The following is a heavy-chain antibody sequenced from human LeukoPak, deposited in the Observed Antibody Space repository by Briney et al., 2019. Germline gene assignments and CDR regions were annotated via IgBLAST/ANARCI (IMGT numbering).Heavy chain of an antibody. CDR2: ISSSSSYI. CDR1: GFTFSSYS. D-gene: IGHD6-13*01. CDR3: ARDEAQQLVFLGEELFDY. Sequence: GGSLRLSCAASGFTFSSYSMNWVRQAPGKGLEWVSSISSSSSYIYYADSVKGRFTISRDNAKNSLYLQMNSLRAEDTAVYYCARDEAQQLVFLGEELFDYWGQGTLVTVSS. V-gene: IGHV3-21*01. J-gene: IGHJ4*02.